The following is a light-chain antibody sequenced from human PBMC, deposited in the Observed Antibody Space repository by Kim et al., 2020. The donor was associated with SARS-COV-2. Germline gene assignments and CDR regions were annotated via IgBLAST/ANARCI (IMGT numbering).Light chain of an antibody. V-gene: IGKV3-20*01. CDR1: QSVTSGY. J-gene: IGKJ2*01. CDR3: HQYNSSPYT. Sequence: LAPGARATLACRASQSVTSGYLAWFQQKPGQAPRLLIYGASSRPTGIPDRFRGSGSGTDFTLTIGRLEPEDFAVYYCHQYNSSPYTFGQGPKLEI. CDR2: GAS.